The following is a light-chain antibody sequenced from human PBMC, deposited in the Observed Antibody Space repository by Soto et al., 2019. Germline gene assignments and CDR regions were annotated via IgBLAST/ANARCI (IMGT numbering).Light chain of an antibody. Sequence: DIQMTQSPSSVSASVGDRVTISCRASQDISNWLAWYQQKPGKAPNLLIYAAFSLHSGVPSRFSGSGSGTDFTLTISSLQPGDFASYYCQQSYNTPYTFGQGTKLEI. V-gene: IGKV1-12*01. J-gene: IGKJ2*01. CDR1: QDISNW. CDR3: QQSYNTPYT. CDR2: AAF.